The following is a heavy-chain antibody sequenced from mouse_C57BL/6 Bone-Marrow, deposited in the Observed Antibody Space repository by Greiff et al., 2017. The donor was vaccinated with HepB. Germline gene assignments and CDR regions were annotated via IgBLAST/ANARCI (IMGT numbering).Heavy chain of an antibody. CDR2: ISDGGSYT. D-gene: IGHD1-1*01. CDR1: GFTFSSYA. V-gene: IGHV5-4*01. CDR3: ARESPYYYGSRGFAY. Sequence: EVKLQESGGGLVKPGGSLKLSCAASGFTFSSYAMSWVRQTPEKRLEWVATISDGGSYTYYPDNVKGRFTISRDNAKNNLYLQMSHLKSEDTAMYYCARESPYYYGSRGFAYWGQGTLVTVSA. J-gene: IGHJ3*01.